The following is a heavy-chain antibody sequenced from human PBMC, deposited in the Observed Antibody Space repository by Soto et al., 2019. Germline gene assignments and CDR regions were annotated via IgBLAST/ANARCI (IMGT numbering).Heavy chain of an antibody. CDR3: ARDAPAAPFDY. Sequence: QVQLVQSGAEVKKPGASVKVSCKASGYTFTSYYMHWVRQAPGQGLEWMGIINPSGGSTSYAQKFQGRVTMTRDTSTSTVYIELSSLRSEDTAVYYCARDAPAAPFDYWGQDTLVTVSS. CDR1: GYTFTSYY. V-gene: IGHV1-46*03. CDR2: INPSGGST. D-gene: IGHD2-2*01. J-gene: IGHJ4*02.